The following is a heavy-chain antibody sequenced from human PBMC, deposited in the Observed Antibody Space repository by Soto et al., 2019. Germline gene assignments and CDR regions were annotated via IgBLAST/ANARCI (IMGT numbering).Heavy chain of an antibody. V-gene: IGHV1-8*01. J-gene: IGHJ5*02. CDR1: GYTFTSYD. D-gene: IGHD3-16*01. CDR3: ARGGSTTITVGDVCVNGLEGFDT. Sequence: ASVKVSCKASGYTFTSYDINWVRQATGQGLEWMGWMNPNSGNTGYAQKFQGRVTMTRNTSISTAYMELSSLRSEDTAVYYCARGGSTTITVGDVCVNGLEGFDTWGQGTLVTVSS. CDR2: MNPNSGNT.